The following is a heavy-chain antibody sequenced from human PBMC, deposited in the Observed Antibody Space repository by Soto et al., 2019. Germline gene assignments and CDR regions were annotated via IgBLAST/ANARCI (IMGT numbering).Heavy chain of an antibody. CDR2: INPSGGST. V-gene: IGHV1-46*03. J-gene: IGHJ4*02. CDR1: GYTFTSYY. CDR3: ARDELAPYGSGSYCSDY. Sequence: ASVKVSCKASGYTFTSYYMHWVRQAPGQGLEWMGIINPSGGSTSYAQKFQGRVTMTRDTSTSTVYMELSSLRSEDTAVYYCARDELAPYGSGSYCSDYWGQGTLVTVS. D-gene: IGHD3-10*01.